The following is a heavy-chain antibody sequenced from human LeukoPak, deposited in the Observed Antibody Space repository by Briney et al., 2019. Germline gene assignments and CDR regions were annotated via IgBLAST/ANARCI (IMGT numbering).Heavy chain of an antibody. CDR3: ARFVDTAMDPYYYYYMDV. J-gene: IGHJ6*03. CDR2: INPNSGGT. Sequence: ASVKVSCKASGDTFTGYYMHWVRQAPGQGLEWMGWINPNSGGTNYAQKFQGRVTMTRDTSISTAYMELSRLRSDDTAVYYCARFVDTAMDPYYYYYMDVWGKGTTVTVSS. CDR1: GDTFTGYY. D-gene: IGHD5-18*01. V-gene: IGHV1-2*02.